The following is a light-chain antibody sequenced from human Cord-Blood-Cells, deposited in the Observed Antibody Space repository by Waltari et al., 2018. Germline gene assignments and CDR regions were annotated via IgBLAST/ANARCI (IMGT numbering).Light chain of an antibody. J-gene: IGLJ3*02. CDR3: SSYAGSNNWV. Sequence: QSALTQPPSASGSPGQSVTISCTGTSSDVGGYNYVSWYQQHPGKAPKLMIYEVSKRPSGVPARVSGSKSSNTASMTVAGLQAEDEADYYCSSYAGSNNWVFGGGTKLTVL. CDR1: SSDVGGYNY. V-gene: IGLV2-8*01. CDR2: EVS.